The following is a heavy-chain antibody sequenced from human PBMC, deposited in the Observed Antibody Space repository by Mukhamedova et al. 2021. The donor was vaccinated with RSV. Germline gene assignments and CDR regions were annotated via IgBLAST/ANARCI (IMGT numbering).Heavy chain of an antibody. V-gene: IGHV3-7*01. J-gene: IGHJ4*02. CDR3: ARDAVFYYDSSGYYQFDY. D-gene: IGHD3-22*01. CDR2: MGQDGSEK. Sequence: MGQDGSEKYYVDSVKGRFTISRDNAKNSLYLQMNSLRAEDTAVYYCARDAVFYYDSSGYYQFDYWGQGTLVTVSS.